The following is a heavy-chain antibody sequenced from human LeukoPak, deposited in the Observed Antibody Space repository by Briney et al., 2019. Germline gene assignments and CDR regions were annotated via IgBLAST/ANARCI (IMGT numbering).Heavy chain of an antibody. CDR2: ISGSGGST. D-gene: IGHD5-24*01. CDR3: ARVTGGYNLVDY. Sequence: PGGSLRLSCAASGFTFSSYGMSWVRQAPGKGLEWVSAISGSGGSTYYADSVKGRFTISRDNSKNTLYLQMNSLRAEDTAVYYCARVTGGYNLVDYWGQGTLVTVS. J-gene: IGHJ4*02. CDR1: GFTFSSYG. V-gene: IGHV3-23*01.